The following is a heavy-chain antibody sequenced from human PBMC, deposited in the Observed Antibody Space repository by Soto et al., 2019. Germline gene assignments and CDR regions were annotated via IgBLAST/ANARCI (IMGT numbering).Heavy chain of an antibody. CDR3: ARAGSGQRWHWFDP. V-gene: IGHV4-4*07. Sequence: PSETLSLTCTVSGGSISSYYWSWIRQPAGKGLEWVGRIYTSGSTNYNPSLKSRVTMSVDTSKNQFSLKLSSVTAADTAVYYCARAGSGQRWHWFDPWGQGTLVTVSS. CDR1: GGSISSYY. J-gene: IGHJ5*02. CDR2: IYTSGST. D-gene: IGHD2-15*01.